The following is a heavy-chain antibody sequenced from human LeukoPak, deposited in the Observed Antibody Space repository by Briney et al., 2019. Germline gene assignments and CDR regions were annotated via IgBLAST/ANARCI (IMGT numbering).Heavy chain of an antibody. D-gene: IGHD5-24*01. CDR3: ARAGGGWLQPHFDY. CDR1: GFTVSSSY. J-gene: IGHJ4*02. V-gene: IGHV3-53*01. Sequence: PGGSLRLSCAASGFTVSSSYMSWVRQAPGKGLEWVSVIYSGGSTYYADSVKGRFSISRDNSKNTLYLQMNSLRAEDTAVYYCARAGGGWLQPHFDYWGQGTLVTVSS. CDR2: IYSGGST.